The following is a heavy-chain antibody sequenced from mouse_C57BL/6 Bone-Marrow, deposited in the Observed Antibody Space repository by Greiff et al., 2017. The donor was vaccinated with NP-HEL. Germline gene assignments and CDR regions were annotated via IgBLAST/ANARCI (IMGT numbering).Heavy chain of an antibody. CDR2: IWGVGST. CDR1: GFSLTSYG. V-gene: IGHV2-6*01. D-gene: IGHD1-1*01. CDR3: ARGSSLYYYAMDY. Sequence: VQLKESGPGLVAPSQSLSITCTVSGFSLTSYGVDWVRQSPGKGLEWLGVIWGVGSTNYNSALKSRLSISKDNSKCQVFLKMNSLQTDDTAMYYCARGSSLYYYAMDYWGQGTSVTVSS. J-gene: IGHJ4*01.